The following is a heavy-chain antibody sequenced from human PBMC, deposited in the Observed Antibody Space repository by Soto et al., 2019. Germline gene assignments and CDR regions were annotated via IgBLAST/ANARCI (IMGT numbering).Heavy chain of an antibody. CDR2: INPGGGST. J-gene: IGHJ4*02. CDR3: ARNGAPHPDIVVVPAAMGVDY. V-gene: IGHV1-46*01. CDR1: GYTFTSYY. Sequence: QVQLVQSGAEVKKPGASVKVSCKASGYTFTSYYMHWVRQAPGQGLEWMGIINPGGGSTSYAQKYQGRVTMTSDTATGTGYMALSSLRSEDTAVYYCARNGAPHPDIVVVPAAMGVDYWGQGALVTVSS. D-gene: IGHD2-2*01.